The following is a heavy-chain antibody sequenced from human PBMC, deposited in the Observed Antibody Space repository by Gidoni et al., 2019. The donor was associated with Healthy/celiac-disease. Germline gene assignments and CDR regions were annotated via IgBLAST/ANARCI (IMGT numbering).Heavy chain of an antibody. CDR3: ARDSTRQWLVGGNWFDP. Sequence: QVQLVQSGAEVKKPGASVKVSCKASGDTCPGYYMHWVRQAPGQGLEWMGWINPNSGGTNYAQKFQGWVTMTRDTSISTAYMELSRLRSDDTAVYYCARDSTRQWLVGGNWFDPWGQGTLVTVSS. CDR2: INPNSGGT. CDR1: GDTCPGYY. J-gene: IGHJ5*02. V-gene: IGHV1-2*04. D-gene: IGHD6-19*01.